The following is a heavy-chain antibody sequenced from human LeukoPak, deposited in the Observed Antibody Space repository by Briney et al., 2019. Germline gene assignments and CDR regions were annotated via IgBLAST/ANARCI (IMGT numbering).Heavy chain of an antibody. CDR2: ISYDGSNK. CDR3: ARDFSPGDGSGSYLTHY. V-gene: IGHV3-30-3*01. CDR1: GFTFSSYA. D-gene: IGHD3-10*01. Sequence: PGRSLRLSCAASGFTFSSYAMHWVRQAPGKGLEWVAVISYDGSNKYYADSVKGRFTISGDNSKNTLYLQMNSLRAEDTAVYYCARDFSPGDGSGSYLTHYWGQGTLVTVSS. J-gene: IGHJ4*02.